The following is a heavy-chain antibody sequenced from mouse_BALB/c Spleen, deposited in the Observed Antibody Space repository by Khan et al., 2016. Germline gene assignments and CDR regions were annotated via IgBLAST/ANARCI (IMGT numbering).Heavy chain of an antibody. V-gene: IGHV9-3*02. D-gene: IGHD1-1*01. J-gene: IGHJ3*01. CDR2: INTNTGEP. CDR1: GYTFTNYG. CDR3: AEDYYGSNCFAY. Sequence: QIQLVQSGPELKKPGETVKISCKASGYTFTNYGMNWVKQAPGKGLKWMGWINTNTGEPTYAEEFKGRFAFSLRTSASTASLQLNNLKNEDTATYCCAEDYYGSNCFAYWGQGTLVTVSA.